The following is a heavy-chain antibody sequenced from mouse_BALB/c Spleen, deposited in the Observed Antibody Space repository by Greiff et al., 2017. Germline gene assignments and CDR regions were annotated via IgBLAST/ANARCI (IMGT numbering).Heavy chain of an antibody. CDR1: GFTFSSYG. CDR3: ARQGITAWCAY. Sequence: DVKLVESGGDLVKPGGSLKLSCAASGFTFSSYGMSWVRQTPDKRLEWVATISSGGSYTYYPDSVKGRFTISRDNAKNTLYLQMSSLKSEDTAMYYCARQGITAWCAYWGQGTLVTVSA. V-gene: IGHV5-6*02. CDR2: ISSGGSYT. D-gene: IGHD2-4*01. J-gene: IGHJ3*01.